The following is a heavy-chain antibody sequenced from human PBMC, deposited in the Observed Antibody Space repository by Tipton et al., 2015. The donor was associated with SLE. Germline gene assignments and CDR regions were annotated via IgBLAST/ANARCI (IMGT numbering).Heavy chain of an antibody. J-gene: IGHJ4*02. CDR1: GDSISGHY. CDR3: ARGISSGWWNY. CDR2: IYDSGST. Sequence: TLSLTCTVSGDSISGHYRSWIRQPPGKGLEWIGYIYDSGSTSYNPSLKSRVTISEDTSKQQFSLKLSSLTAADTAVYYCARGISSGWWNYWGQGNLVTVSS. D-gene: IGHD6-19*01. V-gene: IGHV4-59*08.